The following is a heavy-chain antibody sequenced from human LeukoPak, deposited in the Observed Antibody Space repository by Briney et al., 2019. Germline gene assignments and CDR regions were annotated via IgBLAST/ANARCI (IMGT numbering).Heavy chain of an antibody. Sequence: GASVKLSCTASGGTFSSYAISWVRQAPGQGLEWMGGIIPIFGTANYAQKFQGRVTITTDESTSTAYMQLSSLRSEDTAVYYCARSPRNYRYYFDYWGQGTLVTVSS. V-gene: IGHV1-69*05. D-gene: IGHD4-11*01. J-gene: IGHJ4*02. CDR2: IIPIFGTA. CDR3: ARSPRNYRYYFDY. CDR1: GGTFSSYA.